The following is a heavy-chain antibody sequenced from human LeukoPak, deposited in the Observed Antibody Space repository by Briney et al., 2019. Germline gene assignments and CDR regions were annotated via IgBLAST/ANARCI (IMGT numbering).Heavy chain of an antibody. V-gene: IGHV3-30*02. CDR2: IRYDGSNK. CDR3: AKALDTAMVTGSIDY. D-gene: IGHD5-18*01. CDR1: GFTFSSYG. Sequence: PGGSLRLSCAASGFTFSSYGMHWVRQAPGKGLEWVAFIRYDGSNKYYADSVKGRFTISRDNSKNTLYLQMNSLRAEDTAVYYCAKALDTAMVTGSIDYWGQGTLVTVSS. J-gene: IGHJ4*02.